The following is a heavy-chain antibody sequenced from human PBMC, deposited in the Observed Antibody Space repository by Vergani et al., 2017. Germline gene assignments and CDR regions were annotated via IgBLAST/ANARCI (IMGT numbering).Heavy chain of an antibody. Sequence: QVQLVESGGGVVQPGRSLRLSCAASGFTFSSYGMHWVRQAPGKGLEWVAVISYDGSNKYYADSVKGRFTISRDNSKNTLYLQMNSLRAVDTAVYYCAKDRYYDILTGTYYFDYWGQGTLVTVSS. J-gene: IGHJ4*02. CDR3: AKDRYYDILTGTYYFDY. V-gene: IGHV3-30*18. D-gene: IGHD3-9*01. CDR2: ISYDGSNK. CDR1: GFTFSSYG.